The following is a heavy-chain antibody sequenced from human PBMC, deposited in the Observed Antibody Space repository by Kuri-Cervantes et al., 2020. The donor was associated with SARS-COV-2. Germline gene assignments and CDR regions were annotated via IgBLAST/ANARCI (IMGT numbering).Heavy chain of an antibody. V-gene: IGHV4-39*01. D-gene: IGHD1-7*01. CDR1: GGSISSGSYY. J-gene: IGHJ3*02. Sequence: GSLRLSCTVSGGSISSGSYYWGWIRQPPGKGLEWIGSIYYSGSTYYNPSLKSRVTISVDTSKNQFSLKLSSVTAADTAVYYCARHRHWNSGGAFDIWGQGTMVTVSS. CDR3: ARHRHWNSGGAFDI. CDR2: IYYSGST.